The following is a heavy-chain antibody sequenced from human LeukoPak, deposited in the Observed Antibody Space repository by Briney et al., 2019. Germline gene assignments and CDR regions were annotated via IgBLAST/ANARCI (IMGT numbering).Heavy chain of an antibody. CDR3: ARGQGTVTTH. Sequence: SETLSLTCAVYGGSFSDYYWNWIRQPPGKGLEWIGEINHSGSANYNPSLMSRVTISLDTSKNHFSLNLSSVTAADTAVYYCARGQGTVTTHWGQGTLVTVSS. CDR1: GGSFSDYY. V-gene: IGHV4-34*01. CDR2: INHSGSA. D-gene: IGHD4-11*01. J-gene: IGHJ4*02.